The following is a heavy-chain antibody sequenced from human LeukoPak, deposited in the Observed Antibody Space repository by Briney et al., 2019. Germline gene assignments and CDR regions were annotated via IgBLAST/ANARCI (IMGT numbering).Heavy chain of an antibody. CDR1: GGSISSYY. D-gene: IGHD1-1*01. Sequence: SETLSLTCTVSGGSISSYYWSWIRQPAEKGLEWIGRIYTSGSANYNPSLKSRVTMSVDTSKNQFSLKLSSVTAADTAVYYCARDPGDGNWFDPWGQGTLVTVSS. CDR2: IYTSGSA. CDR3: ARDPGDGNWFDP. V-gene: IGHV4-4*07. J-gene: IGHJ5*02.